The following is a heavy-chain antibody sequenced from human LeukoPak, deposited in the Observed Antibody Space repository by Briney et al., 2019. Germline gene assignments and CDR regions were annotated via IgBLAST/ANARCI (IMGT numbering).Heavy chain of an antibody. CDR2: IYYSGST. Sequence: GSLRLSCAASGFTFSSYWMSWVRQAPGKGLEWIGSIYYSGSTYYNPSLKSRVTISVDTSKNQFSLKPSSVTAADTAVYYCARHEFDYVWGSYRRSRFDPWGQGTLVTVSS. CDR3: ARHEFDYVWGSYRRSRFDP. CDR1: GFTFSSYW. J-gene: IGHJ5*02. V-gene: IGHV4-39*01. D-gene: IGHD3-16*02.